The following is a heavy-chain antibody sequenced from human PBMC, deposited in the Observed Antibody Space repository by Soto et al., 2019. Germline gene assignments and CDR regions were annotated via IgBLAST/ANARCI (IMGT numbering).Heavy chain of an antibody. D-gene: IGHD3-22*01. J-gene: IGHJ4*02. CDR3: AKDQSNSNPLYYFDF. Sequence: PGGSLRLSCAASGFTFSIYAMTWVRQSPGKGLEWFSSMSRTGDNTYYADSVKGRFTISRDNSKNTLYLQMNSLRAEDTAIYYCAKDQSNSNPLYYFDFWGPGTLVTVSS. CDR1: GFTFSIYA. V-gene: IGHV3-23*01. CDR2: MSRTGDNT.